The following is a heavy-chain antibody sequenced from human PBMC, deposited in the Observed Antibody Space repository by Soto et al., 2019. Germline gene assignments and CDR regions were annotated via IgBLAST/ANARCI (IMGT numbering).Heavy chain of an antibody. Sequence: QVQLQESGPGLVMPSETLSFTCTVSGDSISGSPYFWGWIRQPPGKRLEWIGSIFYDGYTVYTPSLTSRVTISVDTSKNQFSLKLTSVAAADTAIYFCARLQAAVPHYWGQGILVTVSS. D-gene: IGHD6-13*01. V-gene: IGHV4-39*01. J-gene: IGHJ4*02. CDR1: GDSISGSPYF. CDR3: ARLQAAVPHY. CDR2: IFYDGYT.